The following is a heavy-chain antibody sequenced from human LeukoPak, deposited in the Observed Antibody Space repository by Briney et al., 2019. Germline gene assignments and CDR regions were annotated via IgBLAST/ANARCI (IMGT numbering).Heavy chain of an antibody. V-gene: IGHV4-38-2*01. Sequence: PSETLSLTCAVSGYSISSGYYWGWIRQPPGKGLEWIGSIYHSGSTYCNPSLKSRVTISVDTSKNQFSLKLSSVTAADTAVYYCARRGSIFGVGVLDYWGQGTLVTVSS. CDR3: ARRGSIFGVGVLDY. CDR2: IYHSGST. J-gene: IGHJ4*02. CDR1: GYSISSGYY. D-gene: IGHD3-3*01.